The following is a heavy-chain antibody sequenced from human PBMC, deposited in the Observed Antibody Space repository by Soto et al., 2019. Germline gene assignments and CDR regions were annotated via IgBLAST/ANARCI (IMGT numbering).Heavy chain of an antibody. CDR2: ISHDGRSK. V-gene: IGHV3-30*18. Sequence: QVQLVESGGGVVQPGRSLRLSCAPSGFTFSYFGIHWVRQAPGKGLEWVSVISHDGRSKFYADSVKGRFTISRDNSKNTLSLQMNSLRPEDTAVYYCAKDRGYCDSHSCYFGHAFDIWGRGTMVTVSS. J-gene: IGHJ3*02. D-gene: IGHD2-15*01. CDR1: GFTFSYFG. CDR3: AKDRGYCDSHSCYFGHAFDI.